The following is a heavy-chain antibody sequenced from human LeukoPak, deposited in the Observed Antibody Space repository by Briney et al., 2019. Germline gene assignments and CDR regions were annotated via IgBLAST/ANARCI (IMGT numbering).Heavy chain of an antibody. CDR1: GYTFTAYY. CDR2: INPNSGGT. V-gene: IGHV1-2*02. CDR3: ARVSVGITMIVVARPWHFDL. D-gene: IGHD3-22*01. J-gene: IGHJ2*01. Sequence: ASVKVSCKASGYTFTAYYMHWVRQAPGQGLEWMGWINPNSGGTNYAQKFQGRVTMTRDTSISTAYMELSRLRSDDTAVYYCARVSVGITMIVVARPWHFDLWGRGTLVTVSS.